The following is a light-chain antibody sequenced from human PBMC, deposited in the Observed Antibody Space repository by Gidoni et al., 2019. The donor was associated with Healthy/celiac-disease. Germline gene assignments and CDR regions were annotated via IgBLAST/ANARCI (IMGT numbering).Light chain of an antibody. V-gene: IGKV3D-15*03. CDR2: GAS. Sequence: EIVMTQSPATLSVSPGERATLSCRASQSVSSNLAWYQQKPGQAPRLLIYGASIRATGIPDRFSGSGSGTEFTLTISILQSEDFAVYYCQQYNNWPPLTFGGGTKVEIK. J-gene: IGKJ4*01. CDR3: QQYNNWPPLT. CDR1: QSVSSN.